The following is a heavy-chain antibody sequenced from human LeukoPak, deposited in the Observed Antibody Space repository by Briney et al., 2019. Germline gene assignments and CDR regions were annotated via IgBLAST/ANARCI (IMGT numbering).Heavy chain of an antibody. CDR3: ARGQQMVLLDLFDF. J-gene: IGHJ4*02. Sequence: GGSLRLSCAASGFTISNNYMNWVRQAPGKGPEWFSVIYDGGITYYADSVKGRFTISRDDSKNTLHLQMNSLRAEDTAVYYCARGQQMVLLDLFDFWGQGSLVTVSS. D-gene: IGHD6-13*01. CDR1: GFTISNNY. CDR2: IYDGGIT. V-gene: IGHV3-66*01.